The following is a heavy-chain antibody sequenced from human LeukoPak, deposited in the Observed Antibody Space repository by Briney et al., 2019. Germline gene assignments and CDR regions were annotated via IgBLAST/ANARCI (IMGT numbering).Heavy chain of an antibody. CDR2: INPNSGGT. Sequence: ALVKVSCKASGHTFTGYYMHWVRQAPGQGLEWMGRINPNSGGTNYAQKFQGRVTMTRDTSISTAYMELSRLRSDDTAVYYCAREIRSGYYYYMDVWGKGTTVTVSS. J-gene: IGHJ6*03. V-gene: IGHV1-2*06. CDR1: GHTFTGYY. CDR3: AREIRSGYYYYMDV.